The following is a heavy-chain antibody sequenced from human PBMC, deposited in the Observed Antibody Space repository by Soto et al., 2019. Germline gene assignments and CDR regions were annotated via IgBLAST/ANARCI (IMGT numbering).Heavy chain of an antibody. V-gene: IGHV1-46*01. D-gene: IGHD2-15*01. CDR3: ARGAVVVPNGLIAGMDV. CDR2: IDPSSGTT. CDR1: GSSFSNFY. Sequence: GASVKVSCKPSGSSFSNFYVHWVRQAPGQGLEWMGIIDPSSGTTSYTQKFQERVTMTRDTSMRTVYMELSRLRSEDTAVYYCARGAVVVPNGLIAGMDVWGLGTTGTVSS. J-gene: IGHJ6*02.